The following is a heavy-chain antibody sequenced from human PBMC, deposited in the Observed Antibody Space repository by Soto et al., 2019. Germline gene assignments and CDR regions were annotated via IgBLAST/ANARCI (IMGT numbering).Heavy chain of an antibody. CDR2: ISYSGTT. CDR3: GRRTPVAGGWLDS. V-gene: IGHV4-39*01. CDR1: GGPITSGRYY. Sequence: LSLTFAVSGGPITSGRYYWGWLPPPPGKGLEWIGSISYSGTTYYNPSLRSRVTMSVDSSNNQFSLKLTSVSAADTAVYYCGRRTPVAGGWLDSWGQGNLVTVSS. D-gene: IGHD6-19*01. J-gene: IGHJ5*01.